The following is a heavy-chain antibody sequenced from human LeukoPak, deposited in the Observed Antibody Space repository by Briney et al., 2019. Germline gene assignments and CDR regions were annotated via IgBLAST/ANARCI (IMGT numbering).Heavy chain of an antibody. Sequence: HPGGSLRLSCEGSGFTFSSFEMNWVRQAPGKGLEWLSYIGSGGRTIYYADSVKGRFTISRDNARNSLYLQMNSLRAEDTAVYHCSREDSRDAFDIWGQGTMVTVSS. J-gene: IGHJ3*02. D-gene: IGHD3-22*01. CDR2: IGSGGRTI. CDR3: SREDSRDAFDI. CDR1: GFTFSSFE. V-gene: IGHV3-48*03.